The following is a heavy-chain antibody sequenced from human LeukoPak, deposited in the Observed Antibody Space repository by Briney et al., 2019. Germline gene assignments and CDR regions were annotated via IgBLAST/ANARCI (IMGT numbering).Heavy chain of an antibody. D-gene: IGHD1-1*01. CDR2: ISYDGSNK. CDR3: ARGEGYHWLDSYYYGMDV. Sequence: GGSLRLSCAASGFTFSSYAMHWVRQAPGKGLEWVAVISYDGSNKYYADSVKGRFTISRDNSKNTLYLQMNSLRAEDTAVYYCARGEGYHWLDSYYYGMDVWGQGTTVTVSS. V-gene: IGHV3-30*04. CDR1: GFTFSSYA. J-gene: IGHJ6*02.